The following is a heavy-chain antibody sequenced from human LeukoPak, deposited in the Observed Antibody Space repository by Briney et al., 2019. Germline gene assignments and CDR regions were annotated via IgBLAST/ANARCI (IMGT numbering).Heavy chain of an antibody. CDR1: GFTFSSYA. CDR2: ISYDGSNK. V-gene: IGHV3-30-3*01. Sequence: PGGSLRLSCAASGFTFSSYAMHWVRQAPGKGLEWVAVISYDGSNKYYADSVKGRFTISRDNSKNTLYLQMNSLRAEDTAVYYCARDPDYYGSGSPESWFDPWGQGTLVTVSS. D-gene: IGHD3-10*01. J-gene: IGHJ5*02. CDR3: ARDPDYYGSGSPESWFDP.